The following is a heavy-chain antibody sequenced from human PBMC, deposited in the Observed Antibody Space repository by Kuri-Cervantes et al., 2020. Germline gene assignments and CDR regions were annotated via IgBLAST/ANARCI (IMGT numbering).Heavy chain of an antibody. J-gene: IGHJ4*02. CDR2: ISYDGSNK. V-gene: IGHV3-30-3*01. CDR1: GFTFSSYA. Sequence: GGSLRLSCAASGFTFSSYAMHWVRQAPGKGLEWVAVISYDGSNKYYADSVKGRFTISRDNSKNTLYLQMNSLRAEDTAVYYCARDLGGGDDYYDSSGYYLSSDYWGQGTLVTVSS. CDR3: ARDLGGGDDYYDSSGYYLSSDY. D-gene: IGHD3-22*01.